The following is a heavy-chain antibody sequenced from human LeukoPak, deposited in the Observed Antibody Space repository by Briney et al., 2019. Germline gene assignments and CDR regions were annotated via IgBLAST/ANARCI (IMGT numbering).Heavy chain of an antibody. CDR3: ARGTDTVIVSGISGDYYMDV. D-gene: IGHD2/OR15-2a*01. Sequence: EPGGSLRLSCAASGVTFSDYWMHWVRQAPGKGLVWVSRIKSDGSSTNYADSVKGRFTISRDNAKNTLYLQMNSLRAEDTAVYYCARGTDTVIVSGISGDYYMDVWGKGTTVSVSS. J-gene: IGHJ6*03. V-gene: IGHV3-74*01. CDR1: GVTFSDYW. CDR2: IKSDGSST.